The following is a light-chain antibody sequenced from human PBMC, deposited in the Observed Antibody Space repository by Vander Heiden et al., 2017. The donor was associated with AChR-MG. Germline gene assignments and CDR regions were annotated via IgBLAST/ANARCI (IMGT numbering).Light chain of an antibody. CDR3: QVWDSPPRLYV. V-gene: IGLV3-21*02. CDR1: NIGSKS. Sequence: SYVLTQSPSVSVAPGQTAKITCGGNNIGSKSVYWYQQKPGQAPVLVVYDDSDRPSGIPERFSGSNSGNTATLTISRVEAGDEADYYCQVWDSPPRLYVFGTGTKVTVL. J-gene: IGLJ1*01. CDR2: DDS.